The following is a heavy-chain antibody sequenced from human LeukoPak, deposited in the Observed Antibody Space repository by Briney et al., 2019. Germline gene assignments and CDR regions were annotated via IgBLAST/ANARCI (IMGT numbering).Heavy chain of an antibody. D-gene: IGHD1-1*01. CDR1: GFTFSSYS. V-gene: IGHV3-21*01. CDR2: ISSSSSNI. J-gene: IGHJ4*02. Sequence: GGSLRLSCAASGFTFSSYSMNWVRQAPGKGLEWVSSISSSSSNIYYADSVKGRFTISRDNAKNSPYLQMNSLRVEDTAVYYCARCTTGRTFGSLREIKRSREIDYWGQGTLVTVSS. CDR3: ARCTTGRTFGSLREIKRSREIDY.